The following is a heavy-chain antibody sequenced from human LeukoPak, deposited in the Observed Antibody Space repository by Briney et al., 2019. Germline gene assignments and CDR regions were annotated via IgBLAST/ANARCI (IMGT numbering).Heavy chain of an antibody. Sequence: ASVTLSFTTSVYTFTNYGISWVRQAPGQGLEWMGWISGYNGNPRYAQKVQGRVTMTTDTSTNTAYMEVNSLRSDDTAIYYCARDPSLAVAGIRLFDYWGQGTLVIVSS. CDR1: VYTFTNYG. CDR3: ARDPSLAVAGIRLFDY. J-gene: IGHJ4*02. D-gene: IGHD6-19*01. V-gene: IGHV1-18*01. CDR2: ISGYNGNP.